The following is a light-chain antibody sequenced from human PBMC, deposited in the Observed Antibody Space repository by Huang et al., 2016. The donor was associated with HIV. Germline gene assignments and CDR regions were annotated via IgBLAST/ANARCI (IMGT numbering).Light chain of an antibody. Sequence: DIVMTQSPGSLTVSLGERASINCTSSQPLLSTANNKSYLAWYQQKPRQPPKALIYWASNRESGVPERFSGSGSWTDFTLTISSLQAEDVALYYCQQYYSASITFGQGTRVEI. J-gene: IGKJ5*01. CDR3: QQYYSASIT. CDR1: QPLLSTANNKSY. V-gene: IGKV4-1*01. CDR2: WAS.